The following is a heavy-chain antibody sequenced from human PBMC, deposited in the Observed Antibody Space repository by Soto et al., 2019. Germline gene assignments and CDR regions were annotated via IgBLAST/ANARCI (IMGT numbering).Heavy chain of an antibody. Sequence: QVQLVESGGGVVQPGRSLRLSCAASGFTFSSYGMHWVRQAPGKGLEWVAVIWYDGSNKYYADSVKGRFTISRDNSKNTLYLQMNSLRAEDTAVYYCARDHDLFYDFQVSYGMDVWGQGTTVTVSS. CDR1: GFTFSSYG. V-gene: IGHV3-33*01. D-gene: IGHD3-3*01. CDR3: ARDHDLFYDFQVSYGMDV. CDR2: IWYDGSNK. J-gene: IGHJ6*02.